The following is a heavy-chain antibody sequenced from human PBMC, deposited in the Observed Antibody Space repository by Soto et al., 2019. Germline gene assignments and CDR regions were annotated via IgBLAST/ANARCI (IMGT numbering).Heavy chain of an antibody. V-gene: IGHV1-69*01. J-gene: IGHJ4*02. CDR3: AREVTVASYTFDF. D-gene: IGHD5-12*01. CDR2: IIPIFNPA. Sequence: QVQLVQSGAEVKRPGSSVKVSCKDSGCTFHNYALSWVRQAPGQGLERVGGIIPIFNPANYAEKVHGRVTLTADDSTSTAYMELRSLRPDDTSVYYCAREVTVASYTFDFWGKGTLITVS. CDR1: GCTFHNYA.